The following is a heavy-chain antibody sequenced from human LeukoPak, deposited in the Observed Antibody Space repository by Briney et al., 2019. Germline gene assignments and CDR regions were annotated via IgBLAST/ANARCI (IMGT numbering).Heavy chain of an antibody. J-gene: IGHJ4*02. CDR1: GFTFSSYG. CDR2: ISYDGSNK. CDR3: AKLTYGDSRGYYFDY. V-gene: IGHV3-30*18. Sequence: GGSLRLSCAASGFTFSSYGMHWVRQAPGKGLEWVAVISYDGSNKYYADSVKGRFTIPRDNSKNTLYLQMNSLRAEDTAVYYCAKLTYGDSRGYYFDYWGQGTLVTVSS. D-gene: IGHD4-17*01.